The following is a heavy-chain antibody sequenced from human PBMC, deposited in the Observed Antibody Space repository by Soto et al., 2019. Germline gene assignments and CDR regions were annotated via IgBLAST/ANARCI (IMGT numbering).Heavy chain of an antibody. V-gene: IGHV1-69*13. J-gene: IGHJ4*02. D-gene: IGHD4-17*01. CDR3: ARGSVYGDYTPFDY. Sequence: SVKVSCKASGGTFSSYAISWVRQAPGQGLEWMGGIIPIFGTANYAQKFQGRVTITADESTSTAYMELSSLRSEDTAVYYCARGSVYGDYTPFDYWGQGTLVTVSS. CDR2: IIPIFGTA. CDR1: GGTFSSYA.